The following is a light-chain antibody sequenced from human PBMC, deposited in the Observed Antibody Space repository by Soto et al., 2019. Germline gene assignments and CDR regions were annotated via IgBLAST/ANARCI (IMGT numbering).Light chain of an antibody. J-gene: IGKJ1*01. CDR3: QQYNSYWT. CDR2: MAS. Sequence: DIQMTQSPSTLSASVGDRVTITCRASQSVNRWLDWYQQKPGKAPKLLIYMASTLESGVPSRFSGGGSGTEFTLTIRSLQPDDFATYYCQQYNSYWTFGQGTKVEIK. CDR1: QSVNRW. V-gene: IGKV1-5*03.